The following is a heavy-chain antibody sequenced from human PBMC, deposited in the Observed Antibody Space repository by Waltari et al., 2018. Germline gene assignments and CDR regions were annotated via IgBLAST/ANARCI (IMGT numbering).Heavy chain of an antibody. CDR2: IFSDGRT. J-gene: IGHJ4*02. V-gene: IGHV3-53*01. Sequence: EVQLVESGGGFIQSGGSLRLSCAASGLPVTSNYMSWVRQAPGKGLEWVSVIFSDGRTYYADSVKGRFTISRDNSKNTLYLQINSLRAEDTAVYYCARDSRSGLFFDYWGQGTLVTVSS. D-gene: IGHD6-25*01. CDR3: ARDSRSGLFFDY. CDR1: GLPVTSNY.